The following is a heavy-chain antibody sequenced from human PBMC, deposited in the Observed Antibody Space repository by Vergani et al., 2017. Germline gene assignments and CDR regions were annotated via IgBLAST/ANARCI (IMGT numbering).Heavy chain of an antibody. Sequence: EVQLVESGGGLVKPGGSLRLSCAASGFTFSSYSMNWVRQAPGKGLEWVSSISSSSSYIYYADSVKGRFTISRDNAKNSLYLQMNSLRAEDTAVYYCARPTYDSSGYYAGDAFDIWGQGTMVIVSS. D-gene: IGHD3-22*01. CDR1: GFTFSSYS. J-gene: IGHJ3*02. CDR2: ISSSSSYI. V-gene: IGHV3-21*01. CDR3: ARPTYDSSGYYAGDAFDI.